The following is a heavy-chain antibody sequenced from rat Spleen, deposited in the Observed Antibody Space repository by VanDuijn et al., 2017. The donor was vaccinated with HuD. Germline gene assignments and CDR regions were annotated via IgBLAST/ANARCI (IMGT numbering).Heavy chain of an antibody. Sequence: VQLKESGPGLVQPSQTLSLTCTVSGFTFNKFWMTWIRQVPGKGLEWVASITNAAGSTYYPDSVKGRFTISRDNAKSTLYLQMNSLRSEDTATYYCTGPFDYWGQGVMVTVSS. V-gene: IGHV5-31*01. CDR2: ITNAAGST. CDR3: TGPFDY. CDR1: GFTFNKFW. J-gene: IGHJ2*01.